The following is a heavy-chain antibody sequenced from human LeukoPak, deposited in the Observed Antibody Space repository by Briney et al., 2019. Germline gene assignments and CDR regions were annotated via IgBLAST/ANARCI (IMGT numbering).Heavy chain of an antibody. CDR1: GFTFSDYA. CDR2: ISGSGNST. V-gene: IGHV3-23*01. Sequence: HPRGSLRLSCAASGFTFSDYAMNWVRQAPGKGLYWVSTISGSGNSTYYADSVKGRFTISRDNSKKTLYLQMTSLRAEDTAIYYCAKAHRDWYLGFFQIWGQGTMVTVSS. D-gene: IGHD3-9*01. J-gene: IGHJ3*02. CDR3: AKAHRDWYLGFFQI.